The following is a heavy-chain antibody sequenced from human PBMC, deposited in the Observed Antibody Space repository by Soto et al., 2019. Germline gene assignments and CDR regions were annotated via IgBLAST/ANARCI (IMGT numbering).Heavy chain of an antibody. CDR1: GGSISSSSYY. Sequence: PSETLSLTCTVSGGSISSSSYYWGWIRQPPGKGLEWIGSIYYSGSTYYNPSLKSRVTISVDTSKNQFSLKLSSVTAADTAVYYCARRNRSWFGELLKNYYFDYWGQGTLVTVSS. J-gene: IGHJ4*02. D-gene: IGHD3-10*01. CDR3: ARRNRSWFGELLKNYYFDY. V-gene: IGHV4-39*01. CDR2: IYYSGST.